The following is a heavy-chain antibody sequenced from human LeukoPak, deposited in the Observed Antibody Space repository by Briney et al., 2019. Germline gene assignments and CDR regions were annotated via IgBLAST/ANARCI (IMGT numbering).Heavy chain of an antibody. CDR2: ISSTSSDI. J-gene: IGHJ4*02. V-gene: IGHV3-21*04. D-gene: IGHD5-12*01. CDR1: GFAFETYT. CDR3: AKGLFRGYDKYLDS. Sequence: GGSLRLSCVASGFAFETYTMNWVRQAPGQGREWVSFISSTSSDINYADSVRDRFTISRDNAKNSLFLQMDSLSVVDPAVYYCAKGLFRGYDKYLDSWGQGTLVTVSS.